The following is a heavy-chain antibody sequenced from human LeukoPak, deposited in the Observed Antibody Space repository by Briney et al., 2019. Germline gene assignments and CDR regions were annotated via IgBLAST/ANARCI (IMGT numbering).Heavy chain of an antibody. CDR2: ISGNGSSK. CDR1: GFTFSDYF. V-gene: IGHV3-11*04. J-gene: IGHJ4*02. Sequence: GGSLRLSCAASGFTFSDYFMTWIRQAPGKGLEWVPYISGNGSSKYYADSVKGRFTISRDNAKNSLYLQMNSLRVEDTAVYYCATSQSSVAGIVGDWGQGTLVTVSS. D-gene: IGHD6-19*01. CDR3: ATSQSSVAGIVGD.